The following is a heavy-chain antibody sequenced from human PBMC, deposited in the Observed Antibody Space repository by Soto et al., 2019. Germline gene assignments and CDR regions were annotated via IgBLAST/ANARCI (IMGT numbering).Heavy chain of an antibody. CDR3: ARTRLDCRSGSCYEY. J-gene: IGHJ4*02. Sequence: GGSLRLSCAASGFTFSSYSMNWVRQAPGKGLEWVSYISSSSSTIYYADSVKGRFTTSRDNAKNSLYLQMNSLRAEDTAVYYCARTRLDCRSGSCYEYWGQGTLVTVSS. CDR1: GFTFSSYS. V-gene: IGHV3-48*01. D-gene: IGHD6-19*01. CDR2: ISSSSSTI.